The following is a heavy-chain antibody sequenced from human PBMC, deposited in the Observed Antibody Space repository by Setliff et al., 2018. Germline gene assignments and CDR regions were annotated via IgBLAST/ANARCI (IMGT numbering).Heavy chain of an antibody. CDR2: INHSGST. CDR3: ARVDNFWSGPIDY. V-gene: IGHV4-34*01. Sequence: PSETLSHTCAVYGGSFSGYYWSWIRQPPGKGLEWIGEINHSGSTNYNPSLKSRVTISVDTSKNQFSLKLSSVTAADTAVYYCARVDNFWSGPIDYWGQGTLVTVSS. D-gene: IGHD3-3*01. CDR1: GGSFSGYY. J-gene: IGHJ4*02.